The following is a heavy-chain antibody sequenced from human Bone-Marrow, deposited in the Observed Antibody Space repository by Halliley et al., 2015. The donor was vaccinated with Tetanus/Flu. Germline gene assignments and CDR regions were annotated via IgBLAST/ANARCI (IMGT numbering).Heavy chain of an antibody. CDR3: ARGRADSPDF. CDR2: VVYRGSS. V-gene: IGHV4-59*09. Sequence: EWVGYVVYRGSSNYNPPLRSRATISLDKSNNQFSLRLTSVTTADTAVYYCARGRADSPDFWGQGMLVTVSS. J-gene: IGHJ4*02. D-gene: IGHD2-15*01.